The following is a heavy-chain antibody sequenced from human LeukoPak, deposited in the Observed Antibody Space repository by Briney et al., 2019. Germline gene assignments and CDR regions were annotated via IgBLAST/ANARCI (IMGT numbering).Heavy chain of an antibody. D-gene: IGHD1-26*01. J-gene: IGHJ6*03. V-gene: IGHV4-34*01. CDR2: INHSGST. CDR1: GGSFSGYY. Sequence: SETLSLTCAVYGGSFSGYYWSWIRQPPGKGLEGIGEINHSGSTNYNPSLKSRVTISVDTSKNQFSLKLSSVTAADTAVYYCARGIVGATTDDYYYYMDVWGKGTTVTVSS. CDR3: ARGIVGATTDDYYYYMDV.